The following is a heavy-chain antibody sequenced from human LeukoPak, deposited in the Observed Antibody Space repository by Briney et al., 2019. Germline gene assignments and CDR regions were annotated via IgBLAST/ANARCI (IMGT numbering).Heavy chain of an antibody. V-gene: IGHV3-48*04. CDR2: ISSSGSTI. CDR3: ARDYYGSGSKIFDY. J-gene: IGHJ4*02. D-gene: IGHD3-10*01. Sequence: PGGPLRLPCRVSGFPDSSNPMSWVPQAPGKGLEGVSYISSSGSTIYYADSVKGRFTISRDNAKNSLYLQMNSLRAEDTAVYYCARDYYGSGSKIFDYWGQGTLVTVSS. CDR1: GFPDSSNP.